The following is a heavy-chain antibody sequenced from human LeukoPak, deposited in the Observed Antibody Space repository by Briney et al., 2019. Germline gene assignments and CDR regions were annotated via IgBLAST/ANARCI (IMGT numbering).Heavy chain of an antibody. V-gene: IGHV7-4-1*02. D-gene: IGHD6-13*01. CDR3: ARGYSSSWYFPLGFDY. CDR2: INTNTGNP. J-gene: IGHJ4*02. CDR1: GYTFTSYA. Sequence: ASVKVSCKASGYTFTSYAMNWVRQAPGQGLEWMGWINTNTGNPTYAQGFTGRFVFSLDTSVNTAYLQISSLKAEDTAVYYCARGYSSSWYFPLGFDYWGQGTLVTVSS.